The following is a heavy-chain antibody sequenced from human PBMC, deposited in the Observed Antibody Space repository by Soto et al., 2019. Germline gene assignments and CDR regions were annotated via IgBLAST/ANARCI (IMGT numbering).Heavy chain of an antibody. V-gene: IGHV4-39*01. Sequence: SETLSLTCSVSGFSICSTSFYWGWIRQSPGKGLEWIGSIYYSGSTYYSPSLKSRVTMAVDTAKNQFSLNLNYVTAADTAVYYCARHVADSMIEFDYWGQGTLVTVSS. CDR3: ARHVADSMIEFDY. D-gene: IGHD3-22*01. CDR2: IYYSGST. J-gene: IGHJ4*02. CDR1: GFSICSTSFY.